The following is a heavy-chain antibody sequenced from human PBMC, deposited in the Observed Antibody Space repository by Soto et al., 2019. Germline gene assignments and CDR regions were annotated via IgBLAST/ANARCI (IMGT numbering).Heavy chain of an antibody. CDR2: ISSSSSYI. CDR1: GFTFSSYN. J-gene: IGHJ4*02. CDR3: ARDRSTTTVTPYYFDY. V-gene: IGHV3-21*01. Sequence: EVQLVESGGGLVKPGGSLRLSCAASGFTFSSYNMNWVRQAPGKGLEWVSSISSSSSYIYYADSVKGRFTISRDNAKNSLYLQMTSRRAEDTAVYYCARDRSTTTVTPYYFDYWGQGTLVTVSS. D-gene: IGHD4-17*01.